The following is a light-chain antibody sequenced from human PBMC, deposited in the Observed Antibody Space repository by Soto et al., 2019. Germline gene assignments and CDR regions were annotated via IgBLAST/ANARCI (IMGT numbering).Light chain of an antibody. Sequence: VLTQSPGSLSLSPGERATVSCRASQTVTSSYLAWYQQRPAQAPQLLIYDAVKTATGIPDRFSGSEYGRDYTLTRSRLDHDNSAVYYCQQYGASITFGGGTKVEIK. CDR2: DAV. CDR3: QQYGASIT. CDR1: QTVTSSY. J-gene: IGKJ4*01. V-gene: IGKV3-20*01.